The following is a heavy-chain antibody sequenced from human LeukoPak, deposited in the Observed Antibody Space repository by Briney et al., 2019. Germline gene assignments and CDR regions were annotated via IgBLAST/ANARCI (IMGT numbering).Heavy chain of an antibody. Sequence: PGGSLRLSCVASGFNFEDYAMQWVRQRPGKGLVWVSCISWSSDNLGYADSVKGRFTISRDNAKKSLYLQMNSLGVEDTAFYYCVKDIGFGMIVPRGFAYWGQGTLVSVSS. J-gene: IGHJ4*02. CDR1: GFNFEDYA. CDR2: ISWSSDNL. CDR3: VKDIGFGMIVPRGFAY. V-gene: IGHV3-9*01. D-gene: IGHD3-22*01.